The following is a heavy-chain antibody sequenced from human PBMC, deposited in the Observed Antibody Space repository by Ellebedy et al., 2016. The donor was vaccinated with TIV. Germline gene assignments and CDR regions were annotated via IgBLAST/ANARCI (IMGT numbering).Heavy chain of an antibody. CDR2: IHYSGET. J-gene: IGHJ4*02. CDR3: AYYFYGSGSNYPSFDY. V-gene: IGHV4-59*01. CDR1: GNSISSYF. Sequence: MPSETLSLTCTVSGNSISSYFWSWIRQPPGKGLEWIAHIHYSGETNYNPSLKSRATITVDTSKNQFFLRLSSVTAADTAVYYCAYYFYGSGSNYPSFDYWGQGTLVSVSS. D-gene: IGHD3-10*01.